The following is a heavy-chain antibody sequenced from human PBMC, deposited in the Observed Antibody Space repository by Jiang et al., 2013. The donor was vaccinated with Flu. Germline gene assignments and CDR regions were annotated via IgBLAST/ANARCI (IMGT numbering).Heavy chain of an antibody. CDR3: ARHAYKGVFFDY. CDR1: GGSISSYY. J-gene: IGHJ4*02. D-gene: IGHD3-10*01. V-gene: IGHV4-59*08. Sequence: GSGLVKPSETLSLTCTVSGGSISSYYWSWIRQPPGKGLEWIGYIYYSGSTNYNPSLKSRVTISVDTSKNQFSLKLSSVTAADTAVYYCARHAYKGVFFDYWGQGTLVTVSS. CDR2: IYYSGST.